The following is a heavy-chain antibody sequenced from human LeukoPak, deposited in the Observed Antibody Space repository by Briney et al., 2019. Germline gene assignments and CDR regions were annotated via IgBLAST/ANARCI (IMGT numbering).Heavy chain of an antibody. CDR3: ARVGYYDSSGYYEPYYFDY. CDR1: GFTFSSYA. V-gene: IGHV3-30*04. D-gene: IGHD3-22*01. Sequence: GGSLRLSCAASGFTFSSYAMHWVRQAPGKGLEWVAVISYDGSNKYYADSVKGRFTISRDNSKNTLYLQMNSLRAEDTAVYYCARVGYYDSSGYYEPYYFDYWGQGTLVTVSS. CDR2: ISYDGSNK. J-gene: IGHJ4*02.